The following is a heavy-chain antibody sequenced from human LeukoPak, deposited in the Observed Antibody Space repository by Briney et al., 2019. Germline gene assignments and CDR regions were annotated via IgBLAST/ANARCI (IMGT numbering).Heavy chain of an antibody. V-gene: IGHV1-69*13. CDR1: GGTFSSYA. CDR2: IIPIFGTA. Sequence: VASVTASCKASGGTFSSYAISWVRQAPGQGLEWMGGIIPIFGTANYAQKFQGRVTITADESTSTAYMELSSLRSEDTAVYYCASVGDWNDAFDYWGQGTLVTVSS. D-gene: IGHD1-1*01. J-gene: IGHJ4*02. CDR3: ASVGDWNDAFDY.